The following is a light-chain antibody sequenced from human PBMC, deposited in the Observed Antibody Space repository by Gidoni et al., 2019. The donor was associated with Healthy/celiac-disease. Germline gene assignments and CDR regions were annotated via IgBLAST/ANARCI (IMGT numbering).Light chain of an antibody. CDR3: QQYYSTPRT. CDR1: QSVLYSSTNKNY. V-gene: IGKV4-1*01. J-gene: IGKJ2*01. CDR2: WAS. Sequence: DIVMTQSPDSLAVSLGERATINCKSSQSVLYSSTNKNYLAWYQQKPGQPPKLLIYWASTRESVVPDRFSGSGSGTDFTLTISSLQADDVAVYYCQQYYSTPRTFGPGTKLEIK.